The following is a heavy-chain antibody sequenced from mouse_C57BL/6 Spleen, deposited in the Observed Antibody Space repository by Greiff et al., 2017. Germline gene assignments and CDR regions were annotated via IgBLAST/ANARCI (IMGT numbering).Heavy chain of an antibody. V-gene: IGHV1-42*01. CDR2: INPSTGGT. D-gene: IGHD1-1*01. Sequence: VQLKQSGPELVKPGASVKISCKASGYSFTGYYMNWVKQSPEKSLEWIGEINPSTGGTTYNQKFKAKATLTVDKSSSTAYMQLKSLTSEDSAVYYCARYDGSSSAWFAYWGQGTLVTVSA. J-gene: IGHJ3*01. CDR3: ARYDGSSSAWFAY. CDR1: GYSFTGYY.